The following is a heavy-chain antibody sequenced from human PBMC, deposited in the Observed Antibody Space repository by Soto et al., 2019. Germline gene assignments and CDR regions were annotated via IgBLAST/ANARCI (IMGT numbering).Heavy chain of an antibody. Sequence: QVQLQESGPGLVKPSETLSLTCAVSGVSLTTNNWWTWVRQAPGKGLEWVGEIYQTGNTNYNPSLNSRVIASVDKSKNQFFLTLTSVTAADTAIYYCARGGYCSGGSCSGWFDSWGQGTLVTVSS. J-gene: IGHJ5*01. CDR1: GVSLTTNNW. V-gene: IGHV4-4*02. CDR3: ARGGYCSGGSCSGWFDS. CDR2: IYQTGNT. D-gene: IGHD2-15*01.